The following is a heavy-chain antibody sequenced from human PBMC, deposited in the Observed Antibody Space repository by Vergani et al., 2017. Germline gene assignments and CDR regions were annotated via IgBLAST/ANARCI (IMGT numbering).Heavy chain of an antibody. Sequence: QLQLQESGPGLVKPSATLSLTCSVSGASIRSSNYYWGWIRQPPGKGLEWIASIYYSGSTYYNPSLKSRVTISVDTSKNQFSLKLGSVTAADTAVYFCARRSTVEWLVKLGWIDPWGQGILVTVSS. D-gene: IGHD6-19*01. J-gene: IGHJ5*02. CDR1: GASIRSSNYY. CDR2: IYYSGST. V-gene: IGHV4-39*01. CDR3: ARRSTVEWLVKLGWIDP.